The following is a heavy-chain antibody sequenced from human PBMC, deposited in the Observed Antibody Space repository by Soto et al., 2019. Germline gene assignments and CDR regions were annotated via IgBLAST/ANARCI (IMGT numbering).Heavy chain of an antibody. CDR2: IYWDDDK. V-gene: IGHV2-5*02. J-gene: IGHJ4*02. D-gene: IGHD3-3*01. CDR3: AHRVLRTVFGLVTTTAIYFDF. Sequence: QITLKESGPTVVKPTETLTLTCTFSGFSLTTSGVGVGWVRQSPGKAPEWLALIYWDDDKRYSTSLNSRLTITKDTSKNQVVRTMANVDPADTATYYCAHRVLRTVFGLVTTTAIYFDFWGQGTPVVVSS. CDR1: GFSLTTSGVG.